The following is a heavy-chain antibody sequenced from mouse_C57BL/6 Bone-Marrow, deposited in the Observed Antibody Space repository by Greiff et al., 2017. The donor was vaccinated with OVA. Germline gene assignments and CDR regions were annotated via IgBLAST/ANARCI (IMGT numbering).Heavy chain of an antibody. V-gene: IGHV1-50*01. CDR3: ARRDYYGSSYYAMDY. CDR1: GYTFTSYW. J-gene: IGHJ4*01. CDR2: IDPSDSYT. Sequence: QVQLQQPGAELVKPGASVKLSCKASGYTFTSYWMQWVKQRPGQGLEWIGEIDPSDSYTNYNQKFKGKATLTVDTSSSTAYMQLSSLTSEDSAVCYCARRDYYGSSYYAMDYWGQGTSVTVSS. D-gene: IGHD1-1*01.